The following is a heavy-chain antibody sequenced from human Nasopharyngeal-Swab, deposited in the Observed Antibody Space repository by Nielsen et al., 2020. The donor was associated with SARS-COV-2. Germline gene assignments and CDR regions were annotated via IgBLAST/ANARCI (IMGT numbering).Heavy chain of an antibody. D-gene: IGHD4-17*01. Sequence: GSLRLSCAASGFTFSSYEMNWVRQPPGKGLEWIGEINHSGSTSYNPSLKSRVTISVDTSKNQFSLKLSSVTAADTAVYYCARAYGDYEDYYYYGMDVWGQGTTVTVSS. CDR3: ARAYGDYEDYYYYGMDV. CDR1: GFTFSSYE. V-gene: IGHV4-34*01. J-gene: IGHJ6*02. CDR2: INHSGST.